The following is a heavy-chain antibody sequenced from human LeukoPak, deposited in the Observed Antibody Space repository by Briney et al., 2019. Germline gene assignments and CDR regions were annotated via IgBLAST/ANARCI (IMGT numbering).Heavy chain of an antibody. J-gene: IGHJ6*04. CDR1: GFTFSIYP. Sequence: GGSLRLSCAASGFTFSIYPIHWVRQAPGKGLEWVSYISSSGSTIYYADSVKGRFTISRDNAKNSLYLQMNSLRAEDTAVYYCAELGITMIGGVWGKGTTVTISS. CDR3: AELGITMIGGV. CDR2: ISSSGSTI. D-gene: IGHD3-10*02. V-gene: IGHV3-48*03.